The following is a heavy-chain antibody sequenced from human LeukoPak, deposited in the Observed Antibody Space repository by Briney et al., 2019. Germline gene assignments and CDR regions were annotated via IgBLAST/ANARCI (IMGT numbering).Heavy chain of an antibody. CDR3: ARTSGESTAALRAPFDY. V-gene: IGHV3-7*01. CDR2: IKPDGSEK. Sequence: PGGSLRLSCAASGFTFSTYWMTWVRQAPGKGLEWVAIIKPDGSEKYYVDSVKGRFTNSRDNAENSLFLQMNGLRPEDTAVYYCARTSGESTAALRAPFDYWGQGTLATVSS. CDR1: GFTFSTYW. J-gene: IGHJ4*02. D-gene: IGHD6-6*01.